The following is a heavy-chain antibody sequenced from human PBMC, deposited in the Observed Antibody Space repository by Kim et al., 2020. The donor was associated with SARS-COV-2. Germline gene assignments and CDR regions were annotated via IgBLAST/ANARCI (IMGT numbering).Heavy chain of an antibody. CDR3: ARDEGATGAFDI. J-gene: IGHJ3*02. CDR2: IYYSGST. CDR1: GGSISSYY. V-gene: IGHV4-59*13. Sequence: SETLSLTCTVSGGSISSYYWSWIRQPPGKGLEWIGYIYYSGSTNYNPSLKSRVTISVDTSKNQFSLKLSSVTAADTAVYYCARDEGATGAFDIWGQGTMVTVSS.